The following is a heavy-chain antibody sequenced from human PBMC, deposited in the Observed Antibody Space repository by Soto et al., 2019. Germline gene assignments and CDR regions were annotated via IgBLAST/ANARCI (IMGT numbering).Heavy chain of an antibody. CDR3: ARHGYYGSGSYSLFLDY. Sequence: LSLTCTVSGGSISSSSYYWGWIRQPPGKGLEWIGSIYYSGSTYYNPSLKSRVTISVDTSKNQFSLKLSSVTAADTAVYYCARHGYYGSGSYSLFLDYWGQGTLVTVSS. CDR1: GGSISSSSYY. V-gene: IGHV4-39*01. CDR2: IYYSGST. J-gene: IGHJ4*02. D-gene: IGHD3-10*01.